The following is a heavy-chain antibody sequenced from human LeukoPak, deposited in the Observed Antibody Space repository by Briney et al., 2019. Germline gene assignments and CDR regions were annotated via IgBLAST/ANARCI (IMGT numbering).Heavy chain of an antibody. CDR2: TNRDDSDT. CDR1: GFTFSGYW. D-gene: IGHD3-22*01. CDR3: ARSANYFDTSGQDY. Sequence: GGSLRLSCAASGFTFSGYWMHWVPQAPGKGLVWVSRTNRDDSDTSYADSVKGRFTISRDKAKSTLYLQMNSLRVEDTAVYYCARSANYFDTSGQDYWGQGTLVTVSS. J-gene: IGHJ4*02. V-gene: IGHV3-74*01.